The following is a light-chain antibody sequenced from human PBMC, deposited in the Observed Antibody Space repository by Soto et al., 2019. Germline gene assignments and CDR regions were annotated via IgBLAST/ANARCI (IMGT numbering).Light chain of an antibody. J-gene: IGKJ1*01. CDR2: AAS. V-gene: IGKV3D-15*01. CDR3: QQYNNWPPWT. Sequence: EIVLTQSPGTLYLSPGERATLSCRASQSVSSNYLAWYQQKRGQAPRLLIYAASARATGIPDRFSGGGSGTEFTLTISSLQSEDFAVYYCQQYNNWPPWTFXQGTKVDIK. CDR1: QSVSSN.